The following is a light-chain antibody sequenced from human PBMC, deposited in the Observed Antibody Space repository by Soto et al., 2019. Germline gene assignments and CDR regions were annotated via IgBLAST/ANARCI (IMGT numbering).Light chain of an antibody. Sequence: EIVRTQSPATLSVSTGDTATLSCRARQSVGNDLAWYQQKPGQAPRLVIYDIFPRATGVPTRISGSGSGTECTVTISCLQYEDFPVYYCQQYNSWPLTFCGGTKVEIK. CDR3: QQYNSWPLT. V-gene: IGKV3D-15*01. CDR1: QSVGND. CDR2: DIF. J-gene: IGKJ4*02.